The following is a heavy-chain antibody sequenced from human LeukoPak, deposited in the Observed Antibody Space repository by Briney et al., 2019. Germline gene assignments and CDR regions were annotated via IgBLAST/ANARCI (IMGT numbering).Heavy chain of an antibody. CDR3: VKDKGDLFYGDYVLFRH. CDR2: ISSSGSTI. CDR1: GFTFSSYE. Sequence: GGSLRLSCAASGFTFSSYEMNWVRQAPGKGLEWVSYISSSGSTIYYADSVKGRFTISRDNSKNTLYLQMSSLRAEDTAVYYCVKDKGDLFYGDYVLFRHWGQGTLVTVSS. J-gene: IGHJ1*01. D-gene: IGHD4-17*01. V-gene: IGHV3-48*03.